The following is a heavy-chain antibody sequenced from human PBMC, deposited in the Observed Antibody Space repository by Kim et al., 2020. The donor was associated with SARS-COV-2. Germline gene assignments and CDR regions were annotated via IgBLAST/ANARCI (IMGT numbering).Heavy chain of an antibody. CDR2: ISVNGDRT. J-gene: IGHJ6*01. D-gene: IGHD1-7*01. CDR3: AKGRHLETTYHGLDV. Sequence: GGSLRLSCAASGFAFSTFAMNWVRQAPGKGLEYVSTISVNGDRTYYANSVEGRFTISRDNSKNTLYLQMGSLRAEDMAVYYCAKGRHLETTYHGLDVWG. V-gene: IGHV3-64*01. CDR1: GFAFSTFA.